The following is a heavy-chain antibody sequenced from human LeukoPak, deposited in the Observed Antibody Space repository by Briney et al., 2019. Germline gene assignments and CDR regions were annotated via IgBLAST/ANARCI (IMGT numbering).Heavy chain of an antibody. CDR3: AKYRIHYYYYMDV. Sequence: GGSLRLSCAASGFTFSNYAMSWVRQAPGKGLEWVSAISGSGISTYYADSVKGRFTISRDISKNTLYLQLNSLRAEDTAVYYCAKYRIHYYYYMDVWGKGTTVTISS. V-gene: IGHV3-23*01. CDR1: GFTFSNYA. J-gene: IGHJ6*03. CDR2: ISGSGIST.